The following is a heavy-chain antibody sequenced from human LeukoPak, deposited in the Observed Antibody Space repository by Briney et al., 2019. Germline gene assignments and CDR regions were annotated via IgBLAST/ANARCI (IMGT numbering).Heavy chain of an antibody. Sequence: PSETLSLTCAVSGGSISTNNWWSWVRQPPGKGLEWIGEIFHSGNTNYNPSLKSRVTISVDKSYNQFSLKLSSVTAADTAVYYCARGHSPVTTKVSYFQHWGQGTLVTVSS. CDR1: GGSISTNNW. J-gene: IGHJ1*01. CDR2: IFHSGNT. V-gene: IGHV4-4*02. D-gene: IGHD4-17*01. CDR3: ARGHSPVTTKVSYFQH.